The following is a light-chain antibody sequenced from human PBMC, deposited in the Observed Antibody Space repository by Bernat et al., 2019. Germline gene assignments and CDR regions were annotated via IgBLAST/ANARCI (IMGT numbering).Light chain of an antibody. CDR1: STNIGSNT. V-gene: IGLV1-44*01. J-gene: IGLJ2*01. CDR2: SKN. CDR3: GTWDDSLNVWL. Sequence: QSILTQPPSASGTPGQRVTISCSGGSTNIGSNTVNWYQQVPGTAPKLLIFSKNQRPSGVPDRFSGSKSGTSASLAISGLQPDDEADYYCGTWDDSLNVWLFGGGTKLTVL.